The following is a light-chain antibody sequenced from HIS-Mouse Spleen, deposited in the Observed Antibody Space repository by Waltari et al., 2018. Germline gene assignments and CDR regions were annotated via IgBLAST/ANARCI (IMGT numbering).Light chain of an antibody. CDR1: QSVSSY. Sequence: EIVLTQSPATLSLSPGERATLSCRASQSVSSYLAWYQQKPGQAPRLLIYDASNRATGIPARFSGSGSGTDFTLTISSLEPEDFAVYYCQQRSNWPLFGQGTKLKIK. J-gene: IGKJ2*01. CDR2: DAS. CDR3: QQRSNWPL. V-gene: IGKV3-11*01.